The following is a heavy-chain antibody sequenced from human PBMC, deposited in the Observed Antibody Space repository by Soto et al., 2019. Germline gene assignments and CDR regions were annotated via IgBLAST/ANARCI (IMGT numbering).Heavy chain of an antibody. Sequence: QVQLQQWGAGLLKPSETLSLTCAVYGGSFSGYYWSWIRQPPGKGLEWIGEINHSGSTNYNPSLKSRVTISVDTSKNQFSLKLSSVTAADTAVYYCARSAARPERDFDYWGQGTLVTVSS. J-gene: IGHJ4*02. D-gene: IGHD6-6*01. V-gene: IGHV4-34*01. CDR1: GGSFSGYY. CDR2: INHSGST. CDR3: ARSAARPERDFDY.